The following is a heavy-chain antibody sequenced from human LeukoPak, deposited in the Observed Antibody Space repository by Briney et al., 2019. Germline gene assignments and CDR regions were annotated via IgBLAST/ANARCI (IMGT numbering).Heavy chain of an antibody. V-gene: IGHV1-69*04. CDR2: IIPILGIA. CDR3: ARPSSYYDSSGYYLPEYFQH. J-gene: IGHJ1*01. Sequence: GASVKVSCKASGGTFSSYAISWVRQAPGQGLEWMGRIIPILGIANYAQKFQGRVTITADKSTSTAYMELSSLRSEDTAVYYCARPSSYYDSSGYYLPEYFQHWGQGTLVTVSS. CDR1: GGTFSSYA. D-gene: IGHD3-22*01.